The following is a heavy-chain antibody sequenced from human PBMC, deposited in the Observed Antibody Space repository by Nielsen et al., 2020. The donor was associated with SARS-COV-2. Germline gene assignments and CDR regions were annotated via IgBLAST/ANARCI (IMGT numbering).Heavy chain of an antibody. V-gene: IGHV4-59*01. Sequence: SETLSLTCTVSGGSISSYYWSWIRQPPRKGLEWIGYIYYSGSTNYNPSLKSRVTISVDTSKNQFSLKLSSVTAADTAVYYCARGRITIFGVVIFDYWGQGTLVTVSS. CDR3: ARGRITIFGVVIFDY. J-gene: IGHJ4*02. CDR1: GGSISSYY. CDR2: IYYSGST. D-gene: IGHD3-3*01.